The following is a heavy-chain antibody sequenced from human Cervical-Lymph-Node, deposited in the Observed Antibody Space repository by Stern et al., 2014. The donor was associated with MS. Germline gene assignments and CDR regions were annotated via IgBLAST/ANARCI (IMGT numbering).Heavy chain of an antibody. J-gene: IGHJ4*02. CDR2: VNPNTGAT. CDR3: AAASTTSSASPFDY. CDR1: RYTFTAYS. V-gene: IGHV1-2*02. Sequence: VQLEESGAEVKKPGASLKVSCQTSRYTFTAYSFHWVRQAPGQGLQWMRWVNPNTGATTYAKQFRGRVTMTRDSSISTAYMELSRLTSDDTAVYYCAAASTTSSASPFDYWGQGTLLTVSS. D-gene: IGHD6-19*01.